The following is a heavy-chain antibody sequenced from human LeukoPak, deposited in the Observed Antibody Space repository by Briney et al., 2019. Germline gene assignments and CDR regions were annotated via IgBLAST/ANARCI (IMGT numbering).Heavy chain of an antibody. CDR3: GRGTRGDILTGYSLGY. CDR2: MNPNSGNT. V-gene: IGHV1-8*01. CDR1: GYTFTSYD. Sequence: ASVKVSCKASGYTFTSYDINWVRQATGQGLEWMGWMNPNSGNTGYAQKFQGRVTMTRNTSISTAHMEVSSLRSEDTAVYYCGRGTRGDILTGYSLGYWGQGTLVTVSS. J-gene: IGHJ4*02. D-gene: IGHD3-9*01.